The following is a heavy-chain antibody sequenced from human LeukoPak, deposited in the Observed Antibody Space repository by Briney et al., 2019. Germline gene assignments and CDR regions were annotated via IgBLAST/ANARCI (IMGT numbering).Heavy chain of an antibody. V-gene: IGHV1-69*05. CDR1: GGTSSSYA. J-gene: IGHJ6*03. CDR3: ARGGAYSNYSYYYYYMDV. Sequence: ASVKVSCKASGGTSSSYAISWVRQAPGQGLEWMGGIIPIFGTANYAQKFQGRVTITTDESTSTAYMELSSLRSEDTAVYYCARGGAYSNYSYYYYYMDVWGKGTTVTVSS. CDR2: IIPIFGTA. D-gene: IGHD4-11*01.